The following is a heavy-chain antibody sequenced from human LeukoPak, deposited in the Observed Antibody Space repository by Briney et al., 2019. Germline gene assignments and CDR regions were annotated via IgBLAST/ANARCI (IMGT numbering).Heavy chain of an antibody. D-gene: IGHD3-22*01. V-gene: IGHV3-73*01. CDR3: AKRDDSSGYDYEG. J-gene: IGHJ4*02. Sequence: RGASLRLSCAASGFTFSGSAMSWVRQASGQGLEWVGCIRAKANNYASGYAVSVKGRFTISRDDSKNTAYLQMNSLNTEDTAVYYCAKRDDSSGYDYEGWGQGPLAIVTS. CDR1: GFTFSGSA. CDR2: IRAKANNYAS.